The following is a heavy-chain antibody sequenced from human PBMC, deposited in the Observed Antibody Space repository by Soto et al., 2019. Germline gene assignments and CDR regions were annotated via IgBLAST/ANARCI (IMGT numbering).Heavy chain of an antibody. D-gene: IGHD1-1*01. V-gene: IGHV3-23*01. CDR2: ISGSGGST. CDR1: GFTFSSYA. CDR3: AKDLNLLWSTFDY. Sequence: PGGSRRLSCAASGFTFSSYAMSWVRQAPGKRLEWVSAISGSGGSTYYADSVKGRFTISRDNSKNTLYLQMNSLRAEDTAVYYCAKDLNLLWSTFDYWGQGTLVTVSS. J-gene: IGHJ4*02.